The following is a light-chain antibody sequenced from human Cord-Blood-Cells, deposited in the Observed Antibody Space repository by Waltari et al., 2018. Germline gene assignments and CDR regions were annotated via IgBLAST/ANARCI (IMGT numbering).Light chain of an antibody. CDR1: SSDVGGYNY. CDR3: SSYAGSNNLV. V-gene: IGLV2-8*01. J-gene: IGLJ1*01. CDR2: EVS. Sequence: QSALTQPPSASGSPGQSVTLSCTGTSSDVGGYNYVSWYQHHPGKAPNRRIYEVSKRPSGVPDRFSGSKSDNTASLTVSGLQAEDEADYYCSSYAGSNNLVFGTGTKVTVL.